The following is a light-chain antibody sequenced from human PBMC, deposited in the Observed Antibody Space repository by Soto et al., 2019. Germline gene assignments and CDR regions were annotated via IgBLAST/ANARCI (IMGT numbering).Light chain of an antibody. Sequence: EIVLTQSPVTLSLSPGERVSLSCRASQSVSSRLAWYQQKPGQAPRLLIYGASTRATGIPARFSGSGSGTEFTLTISSLQSEDFAVYCCQQYNDWPPITFGQGTRLEIK. CDR1: QSVSSR. J-gene: IGKJ5*01. CDR2: GAS. CDR3: QQYNDWPPIT. V-gene: IGKV3-15*01.